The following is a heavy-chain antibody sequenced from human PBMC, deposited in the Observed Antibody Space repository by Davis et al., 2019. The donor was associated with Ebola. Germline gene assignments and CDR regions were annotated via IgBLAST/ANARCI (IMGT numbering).Heavy chain of an antibody. D-gene: IGHD3-9*01. V-gene: IGHV3-11*04. CDR1: GFTFSDYY. Sequence: GESLKISCAASGFTFSDYYMSWIRQAPGKGLEWVLYISSSGSTIYYADSVKGRFTISRDNAKNSLYLQMNSLRAEDTAVYYCASTKRRYYDILTGYYTQFDYWGQGTLVTVSS. CDR2: ISSSGSTI. CDR3: ASTKRRYYDILTGYYTQFDY. J-gene: IGHJ4*02.